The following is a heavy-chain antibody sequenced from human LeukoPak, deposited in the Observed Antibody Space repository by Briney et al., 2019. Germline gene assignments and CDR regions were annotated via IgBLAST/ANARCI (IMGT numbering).Heavy chain of an antibody. D-gene: IGHD2-15*01. V-gene: IGHV4-59*01. CDR3: AREREVVAATPYYYYYYMDV. J-gene: IGHJ6*03. CDR1: GGSISSYY. Sequence: SETLSLTCTVSGGSISSYYWSWIRQPPGKGLEWIGYIYYSGSTNYNPSLKSRVTISVDTSKNQFSLKLSSVTAADTAVYYCAREREVVAATPYYYYYYMDVWGKGTTVTVSS. CDR2: IYYSGST.